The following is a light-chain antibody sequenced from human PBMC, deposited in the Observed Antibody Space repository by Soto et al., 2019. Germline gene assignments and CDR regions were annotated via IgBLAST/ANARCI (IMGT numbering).Light chain of an antibody. CDR2: GAS. V-gene: IGKV3-20*01. CDR3: QQSYSTPRIT. Sequence: EIVLTQSPGPLSLSPGERATLSCRSSQSVSSSYLAWYQQKPGQAPRLLIYGASSRATGIPDRFSGSGAGTDFILTISSLQPEDFAAYYCQQSYSTPRITFGQGTRLEIK. CDR1: QSVSSSY. J-gene: IGKJ5*01.